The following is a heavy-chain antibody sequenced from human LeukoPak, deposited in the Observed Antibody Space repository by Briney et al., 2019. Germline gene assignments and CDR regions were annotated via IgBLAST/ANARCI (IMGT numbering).Heavy chain of an antibody. D-gene: IGHD6-19*01. Sequence: ASVKVSCKASGYTFTGYYMHWVRQAPGQGLEWMGWINPNSGGTNYAQKFQGRVTMTRDTSISTAYMELSRLRSDDTAVYYCARDATSTSSGWYGNDYWGQGTLVTVSP. J-gene: IGHJ4*02. CDR1: GYTFTGYY. CDR2: INPNSGGT. CDR3: ARDATSTSSGWYGNDY. V-gene: IGHV1-2*02.